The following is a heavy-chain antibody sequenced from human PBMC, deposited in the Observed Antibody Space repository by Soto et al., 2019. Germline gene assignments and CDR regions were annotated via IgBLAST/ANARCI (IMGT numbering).Heavy chain of an antibody. CDR2: ISGSGGST. D-gene: IGHD2-15*01. J-gene: IGHJ3*02. CDR3: AKEGVYCSGGSCYSVPFDAFDI. CDR1: GFTFSSYA. V-gene: IGHV3-23*01. Sequence: EVQLLESGGGLVQPGGSLRLSCAASGFTFSSYAMSWVRQAPGKGLEWVSAISGSGGSTYYADSVKGRFTISRDNSKNQLYLQMNSLRAEDTAVYYCAKEGVYCSGGSCYSVPFDAFDIWGQGAMVTVSS.